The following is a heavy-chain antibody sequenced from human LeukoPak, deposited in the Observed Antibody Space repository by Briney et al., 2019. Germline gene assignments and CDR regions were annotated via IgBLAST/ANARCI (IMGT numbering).Heavy chain of an antibody. Sequence: GGSLRLSCAASGFTFSSYWMSWVRQAPGKGLEWVANIKQDGSEKYYVDSVKGRFTISRDNAKNSLYLQMNSLRAEDTAVYYCARDSLDCSGGSCYSGYWGQGTLVTVSS. V-gene: IGHV3-7*01. J-gene: IGHJ4*02. CDR3: ARDSLDCSGGSCYSGY. D-gene: IGHD2-15*01. CDR2: IKQDGSEK. CDR1: GFTFSSYW.